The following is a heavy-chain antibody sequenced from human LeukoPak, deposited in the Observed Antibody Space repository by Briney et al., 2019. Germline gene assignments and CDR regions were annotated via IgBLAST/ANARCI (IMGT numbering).Heavy chain of an antibody. Sequence: SETLSLTRAVYGGSFSGYYWSWIRQPPGKGLEWIGEINHSGSTNYNPSLKSRVTISVDTSKNQFSLKLSSVTAADTAVYYCARGGSPAGYSYGLYYFDYWGQGTLVTVSS. CDR3: ARGGSPAGYSYGLYYFDY. J-gene: IGHJ4*02. CDR1: GGSFSGYY. D-gene: IGHD5-18*01. V-gene: IGHV4-34*01. CDR2: INHSGST.